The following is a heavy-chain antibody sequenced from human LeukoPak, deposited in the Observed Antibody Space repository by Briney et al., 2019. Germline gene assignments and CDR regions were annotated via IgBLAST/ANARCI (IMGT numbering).Heavy chain of an antibody. CDR1: GFTFSSYG. V-gene: IGHV3-30*18. Sequence: GGSLRLSCAASGFTFSSYGMHWVRQAPGKGLEWVAVISYDGSNKYYADSVKGRFTISRDNSKNTLYLQMNSLRAEDTAVYYCAKDYGIAVATGLLDYWGQGTLVTVSS. CDR2: ISYDGSNK. D-gene: IGHD6-19*01. CDR3: AKDYGIAVATGLLDY. J-gene: IGHJ4*02.